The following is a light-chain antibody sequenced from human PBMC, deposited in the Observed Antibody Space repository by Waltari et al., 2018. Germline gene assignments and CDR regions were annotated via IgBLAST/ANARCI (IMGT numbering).Light chain of an antibody. V-gene: IGLV1-47*01. Sequence: QSVLTQPPSASGTPGQRVTISCSGSSSNIGSNYVYWYQQLPVTAPKLTIYRNNQRPSGVPDRFSGSKSGTSASLAISGLRSEDEADYYCAAWDDSLSGPCVVFGGGTKLTVL. CDR3: AAWDDSLSGPCVV. J-gene: IGLJ2*01. CDR2: RNN. CDR1: SSNIGSNY.